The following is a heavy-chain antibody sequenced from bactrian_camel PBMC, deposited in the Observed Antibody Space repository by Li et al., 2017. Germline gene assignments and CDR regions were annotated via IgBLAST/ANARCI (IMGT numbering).Heavy chain of an antibody. Sequence: HVQLVESGGGSVQAGGSLTLSCAASGDSRLCMTWFRQRPGKEREGVATLYNGVDSHYSTDAKDRFTISQGNAANTLSLQMNNLKPEDSALYYCAARRASASYYCSFYGLLNYFTGQGTQVTVS. D-gene: IGHD3*01. J-gene: IGHJ4*01. V-gene: IGHV3S55*01. CDR1: GDSRLC. CDR2: LYNGVDS.